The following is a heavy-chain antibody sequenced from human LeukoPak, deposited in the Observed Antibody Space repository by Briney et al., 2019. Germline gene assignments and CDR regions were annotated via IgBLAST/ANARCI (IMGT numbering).Heavy chain of an antibody. V-gene: IGHV4-34*01. Sequence: SETLSLTCAVYGGSFSGYYWSWIRQPPGKGLEWIGEINHSGSTNYNPSLKSRVTISVDTSKNQFSLKLSSVTAADTAAYYCASLGGAAAGTPVRNYYYYYMDVWGKGTTVTVSS. CDR3: ASLGGAAAGTPVRNYYYYYMDV. J-gene: IGHJ6*03. D-gene: IGHD6-13*01. CDR1: GGSFSGYY. CDR2: INHSGST.